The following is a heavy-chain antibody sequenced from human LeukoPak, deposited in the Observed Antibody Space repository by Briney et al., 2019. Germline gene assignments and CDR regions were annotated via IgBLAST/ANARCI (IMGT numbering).Heavy chain of an antibody. V-gene: IGHV4-34*01. J-gene: IGHJ4*02. CDR1: GGSFSGYY. Sequence: SETLSLTCAVYGGSFSGYYWSWIRQPPGKGLEWIGEINHSGSTNYNPSLKSRVTISVDTSKNQFTLKLSSVTAADTAVYYCARANDYGDNYWGQGTLVTVSS. D-gene: IGHD4-17*01. CDR2: INHSGST. CDR3: ARANDYGDNY.